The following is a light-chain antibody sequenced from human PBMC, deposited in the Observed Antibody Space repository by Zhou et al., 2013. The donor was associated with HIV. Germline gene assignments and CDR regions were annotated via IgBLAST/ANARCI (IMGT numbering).Light chain of an antibody. CDR1: QSISRN. CDR3: QQYGSSPFA. Sequence: EIVMTQSPATLSVSPGERATLSCRASQSISRNLAWYQQRPGQAPRLLLYYASTRAIGIPDRFSGSGSGTDFTLTISRLEPEDFAVYYCQQYGSSPFAFGPGTKVDIK. J-gene: IGKJ3*01. V-gene: IGKV3-20*01. CDR2: YAS.